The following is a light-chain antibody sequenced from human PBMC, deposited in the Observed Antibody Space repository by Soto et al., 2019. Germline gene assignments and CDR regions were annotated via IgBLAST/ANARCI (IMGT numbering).Light chain of an antibody. CDR3: MQSLQLPLT. V-gene: IGKV2D-29*01. Sequence: DIVMTQTPLSLSVTPGQPASICCKSSHSLLDSDGKTFLYWYVHKPGHPPQLLIYEVSNRFAGVPDRFSGSGSETDFTLEISRVEADDVAMYYCMQSLQLPLTFGGGTKVDIK. J-gene: IGKJ4*01. CDR1: HSLLDSDGKTF. CDR2: EVS.